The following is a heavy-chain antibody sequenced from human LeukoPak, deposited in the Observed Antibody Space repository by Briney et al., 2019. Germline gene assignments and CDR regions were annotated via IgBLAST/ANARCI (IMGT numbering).Heavy chain of an antibody. D-gene: IGHD5-12*01. CDR2: IYYSGST. J-gene: IGHJ5*02. CDR1: GGSISSGTYY. CDR3: ARGARAPSGYGSRTAGRANWFDP. Sequence: PSETLSLTCIVSGGSISSGTYYWGWIRQPPGKGLEWIGSIYYSGSTYYNPSLKSRVTISVDTSKNQFSLKLSSVTAADTAVYYCARGARAPSGYGSRTAGRANWFDPWGQGTLVTVSS. V-gene: IGHV4-39*01.